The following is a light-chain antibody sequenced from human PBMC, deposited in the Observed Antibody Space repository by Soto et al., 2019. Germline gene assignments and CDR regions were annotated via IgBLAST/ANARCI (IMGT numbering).Light chain of an antibody. CDR3: QQRSNWPIT. V-gene: IGKV3D-20*02. J-gene: IGKJ5*01. CDR2: DAS. Sequence: ESVLTQSRGSLSLTPGARATLSCRSSQSVSSSYLAWYQQKPGQAPRLLIYDASSRPTDIPARFSGSGSGTDFTLTISSLEPEDFALYYCQQRSNWPITFAQGTRLEIK. CDR1: QSVSSSY.